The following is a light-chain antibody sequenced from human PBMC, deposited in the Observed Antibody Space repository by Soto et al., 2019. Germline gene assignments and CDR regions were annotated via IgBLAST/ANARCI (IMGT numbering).Light chain of an antibody. CDR3: CSYTGNKVFV. J-gene: IGLJ1*01. V-gene: IGLV2-11*01. Sequence: QSVLTQPRSLSVSPGQSVTISCTGPTIGAHSFVSWYQDRPDKVPKLLIYDVSQRPSGIPDRFSGSMSANTAPLTISGLQADDAAAYACCSYTGNKVFVFGTGTKVPVL. CDR1: TIGAHSF. CDR2: DVS.